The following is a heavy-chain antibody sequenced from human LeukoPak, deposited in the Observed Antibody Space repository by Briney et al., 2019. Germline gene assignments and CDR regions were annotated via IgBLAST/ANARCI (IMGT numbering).Heavy chain of an antibody. CDR2: ISGSGGST. J-gene: IGHJ1*01. V-gene: IGHV3-23*01. CDR3: AKDSLGYSYGPTYFQH. D-gene: IGHD5-18*01. Sequence: PGGSLRLSCAASGFTFSSYAMSWVRQAPGKGLEWVSAISGSGGSTYYADSVKGRFTISRDNSKNTLYLQMNSLRAEDTAVYYCAKDSLGYSYGPTYFQHWGQGTLVTVSS. CDR1: GFTFSSYA.